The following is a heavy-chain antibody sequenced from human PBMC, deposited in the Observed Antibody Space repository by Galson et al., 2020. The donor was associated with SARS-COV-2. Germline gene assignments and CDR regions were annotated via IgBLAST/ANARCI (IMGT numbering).Heavy chain of an antibody. J-gene: IGHJ6*02. CDR3: ASSLGDSSGYYLPYYYYYGMDV. V-gene: IGHV1-2*02. CDR2: INPNSGGT. D-gene: IGHD3-22*01. CDR1: GYTFTGYY. Sequence: GESLKISCKASGYTFTGYYMHWVRQAPGQGLEWMGWINPNSGGTNYAQKFQGRVTMTRDTSISTAYMELSRLRSDDTAVYYCASSLGDSSGYYLPYYYYYGMDVWGQGTTVTVSS.